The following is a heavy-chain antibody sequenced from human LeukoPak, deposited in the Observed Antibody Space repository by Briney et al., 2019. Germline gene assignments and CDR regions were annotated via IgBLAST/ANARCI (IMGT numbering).Heavy chain of an antibody. CDR1: GFTFSTYG. CDR3: ARAVGPFDI. V-gene: IGHV3-33*01. Sequence: GGSLRLSCAASGFTFSTYGMHWVREAPGKGLEWMAVIWYDGSNKYYADSVKGRFTISRDNSKNTLALQMNILGAEDTAVYYCARAVGPFDIWGQGTMVTVSS. J-gene: IGHJ3*02. CDR2: IWYDGSNK.